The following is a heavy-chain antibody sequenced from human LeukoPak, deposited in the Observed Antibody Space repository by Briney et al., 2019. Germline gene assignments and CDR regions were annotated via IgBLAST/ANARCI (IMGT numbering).Heavy chain of an antibody. CDR1: GGSISSGDYY. CDR2: IYYSGST. J-gene: IGHJ5*02. Sequence: SQTLSLTCTVSGGSISSGDYYWSWIRQPPGKGLEWIGYIYYSGSTYCNPSLKSRVTISVDTSKNQFSLKLSSVTAADTAVYYCARDLMLSRSFDPWGQGTLVTVSS. V-gene: IGHV4-30-4*01. D-gene: IGHD1-26*01. CDR3: ARDLMLSRSFDP.